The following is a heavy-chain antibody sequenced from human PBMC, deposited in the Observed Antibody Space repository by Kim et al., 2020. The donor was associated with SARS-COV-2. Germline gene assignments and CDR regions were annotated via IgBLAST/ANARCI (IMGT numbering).Heavy chain of an antibody. D-gene: IGHD3-3*01. V-gene: IGHV1-2*02. CDR3: ARVPIRGFWSGYANY. J-gene: IGHJ4*02. Sequence: QKFQGRVTMTRDTSISTAYMELSRLRSDDTAVYYCARVPIRGFWSGYANYWGQGTLVTVSS.